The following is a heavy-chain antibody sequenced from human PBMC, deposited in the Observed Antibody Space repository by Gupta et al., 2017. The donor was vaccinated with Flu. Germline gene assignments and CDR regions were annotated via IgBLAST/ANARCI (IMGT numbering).Heavy chain of an antibody. J-gene: IGHJ4*02. D-gene: IGHD3-22*01. CDR2: ISSSGSTI. CDR3: ARDSMIVVVPPRAVDYFDY. Sequence: EVQLVESGGGLVQPGGSLRLSCAASGFTFSSYEMNWVRQAPGKGLEWVSYISSSGSTIYYADSVKGRFTISRDNAKNSLYLQMNSLRAEDTAVYYCARDSMIVVVPPRAVDYFDYWGQGTLVTVSS. CDR1: GFTFSSYE. V-gene: IGHV3-48*03.